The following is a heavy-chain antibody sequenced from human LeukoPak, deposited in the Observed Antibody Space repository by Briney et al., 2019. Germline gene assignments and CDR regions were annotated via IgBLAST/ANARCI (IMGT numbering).Heavy chain of an antibody. V-gene: IGHV4-39*07. Sequence: SETLSLTCTVSGGSISSSSYYWGWIRQPPGKGLEWIGSIYYSGSTYYNPSLKSRVTISVDTSKNQFSLKLSSVTAADTAVYYCASRSRNLFWYFDLWGRGTLVTVSS. D-gene: IGHD1-26*01. CDR1: GGSISSSSYY. CDR3: ASRSRNLFWYFDL. CDR2: IYYSGST. J-gene: IGHJ2*01.